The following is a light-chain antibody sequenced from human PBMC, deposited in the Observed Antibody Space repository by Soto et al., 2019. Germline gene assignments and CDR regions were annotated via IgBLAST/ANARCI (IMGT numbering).Light chain of an antibody. CDR3: QKYDSAPWT. CDR1: QGLRNY. CDR2: AAS. V-gene: IGKV1-27*01. J-gene: IGKJ1*01. Sequence: DIQMTQSPSSLSASVRDRVTITCLASQGLRNYLAWYQQKPGKVPKLLIYAASTLQSGVPSRFSGSGSGTDFTLTISSLQPEDVATYYCQKYDSAPWTCGQGTKVEIK.